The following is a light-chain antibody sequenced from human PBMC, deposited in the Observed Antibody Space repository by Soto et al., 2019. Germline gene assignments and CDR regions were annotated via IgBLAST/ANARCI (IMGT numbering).Light chain of an antibody. V-gene: IGLV2-14*01. CDR2: EVN. J-gene: IGLJ1*01. CDR1: NSDVGGHNY. CDR3: SSYTSSSTRV. Sequence: QSVLTQPASVSMSPGQSITPSCTGTNSDVGGHNYVSWYLQHPGKPPELTIYEVNNRHSGVSNRFSGSKSGNTASLTTSGLQAEDEADYYCSSYTSSSTRVFGAGAKVTVL.